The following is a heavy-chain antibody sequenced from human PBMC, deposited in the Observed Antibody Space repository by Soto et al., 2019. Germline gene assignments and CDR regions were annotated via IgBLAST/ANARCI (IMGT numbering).Heavy chain of an antibody. CDR2: IKYSGTT. J-gene: IGHJ4*02. D-gene: IGHD4-17*01. CDR3: ARRYGANFDY. Sequence: PSETLSLTCTVSGGSISSSRCHWGWIRQPPGKGLEWIASIKYSGTTFYNPSLKSRVTLSVDTSKNQFALKLSSVTAADTAVYYCARRYGANFDYWGQGTLVTVSS. CDR1: GGSISSSRCH. V-gene: IGHV4-39*01.